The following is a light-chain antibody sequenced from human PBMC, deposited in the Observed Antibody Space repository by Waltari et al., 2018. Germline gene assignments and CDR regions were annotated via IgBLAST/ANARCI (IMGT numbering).Light chain of an antibody. Sequence: DIQMTQSPSTLSASVGDRITITCRASQSISDWLAWYQQKPWKAPKVLIYKAFTLESGVPSRFSGSGFWTEFTLTISSLQPDDFATYYSQQYNTFSVTFGGGTKVEIK. CDR1: QSISDW. V-gene: IGKV1-5*03. J-gene: IGKJ4*01. CDR3: QQYNTFSVT. CDR2: KAF.